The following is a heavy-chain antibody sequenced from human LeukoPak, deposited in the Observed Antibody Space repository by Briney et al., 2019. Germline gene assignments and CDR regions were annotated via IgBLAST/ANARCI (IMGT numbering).Heavy chain of an antibody. D-gene: IGHD2-8*02. CDR3: ARGGRSGVCYLFVL. V-gene: IGHV3-23*01. CDR1: GFTFSSYW. Sequence: GGSLRLSCAASGFTFSSYWMSWVRQAPGKGLEWVAGIKRGGGSTYYADSVKGRFTISRDNSKKTLYLQMNSLRAEDTAVYYCARGGRSGVCYLFVLWGQGGLVSVS. CDR2: IKRGGGST. J-gene: IGHJ4*02.